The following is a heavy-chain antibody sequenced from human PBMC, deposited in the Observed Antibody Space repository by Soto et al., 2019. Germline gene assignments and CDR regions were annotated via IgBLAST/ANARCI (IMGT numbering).Heavy chain of an antibody. V-gene: IGHV3-23*01. D-gene: IGHD3-22*01. CDR1: GFTFSSFD. CDR3: ALVYYYDSSGYFLLPHY. J-gene: IGHJ4*02. CDR2: ISSSGRSA. Sequence: GGSLRLSCTASGFTFSSFDMSWVRQAPGKGLAWLSVISSSGRSAYYADSVKGRFTISRDNAKNTLYLQMNSLRAEDTAVYYCALVYYYDSSGYFLLPHYWGQGTLVTVSS.